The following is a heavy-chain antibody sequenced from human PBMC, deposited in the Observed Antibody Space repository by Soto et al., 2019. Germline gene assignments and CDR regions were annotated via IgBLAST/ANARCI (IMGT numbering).Heavy chain of an antibody. CDR1: GFKFSTFA. CDR2: LGDSGTKT. Sequence: EVHLLESGGGLVKPGGSLRLSCAASGFKFSTFAMSWVRQAPGKGLEWVSSLGDSGTKTYYAASVRGRFIISRDNSKNTVDLQMNSLRAEDTAVYYCAKEFDTSGYYSYYYAMDVWGQGTTVTVSS. D-gene: IGHD3-22*01. V-gene: IGHV3-23*01. CDR3: AKEFDTSGYYSYYYAMDV. J-gene: IGHJ6*02.